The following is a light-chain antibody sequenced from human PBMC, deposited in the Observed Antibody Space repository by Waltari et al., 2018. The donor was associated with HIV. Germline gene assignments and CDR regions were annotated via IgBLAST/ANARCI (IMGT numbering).Light chain of an antibody. CDR1: SSTNFGTTYD. Sequence: QSALTQPPSVSGAPGQRVAISCTGISSTNFGTTYDVHWYQHLPGTAPKLLISSNTNRPSGVPDRFSASKSGTSASLAITGLQAEDEADYYCQSSDRMSGLWVFGGGTRLTVL. J-gene: IGLJ3*02. CDR2: SNT. V-gene: IGLV1-40*01. CDR3: QSSDRMSGLWV.